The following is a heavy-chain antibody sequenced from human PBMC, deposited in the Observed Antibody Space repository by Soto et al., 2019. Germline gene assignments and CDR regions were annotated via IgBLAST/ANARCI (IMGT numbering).Heavy chain of an antibody. J-gene: IGHJ6*04. V-gene: IGHV1-69*01. D-gene: IGHD3-3*01. CDR3: ARVRTICGVVRDYGMGV. Sequence: QVQLVQSGAEVQKPGSSVKVSCKASGGTFSRYAISWVRQSPGQGLEWVGGIIPILGTANYAQKFQCRVTITADEAMRTDYMARLSLRSEDTAVYYCARVRTICGVVRDYGMGVWCEATTVTVSS. CDR1: GGTFSRYA. CDR2: IIPILGTA.